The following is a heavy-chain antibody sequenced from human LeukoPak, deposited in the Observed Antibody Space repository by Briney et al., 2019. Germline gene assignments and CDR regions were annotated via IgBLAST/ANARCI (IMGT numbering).Heavy chain of an antibody. Sequence: GGSLRLSCAPSGFTVISNHMSWVRQAPGKGLEWVSVIYSSGGTYYADSVKGRFTISRDNSKLYLQMNSLRPEDTAMYYCAREGVGGSYFDYWGQGTLVTVSS. J-gene: IGHJ4*02. D-gene: IGHD4-23*01. CDR1: GFTVISNH. CDR2: IYSSGGT. CDR3: AREGVGGSYFDY. V-gene: IGHV3-53*01.